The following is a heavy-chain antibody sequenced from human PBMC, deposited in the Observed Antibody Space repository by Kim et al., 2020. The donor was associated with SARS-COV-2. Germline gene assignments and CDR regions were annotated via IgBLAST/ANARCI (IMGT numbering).Heavy chain of an antibody. CDR2: T. CDR3: AKNPRLAGLDS. J-gene: IGHJ4*02. V-gene: IGHV3-23*05. D-gene: IGHD6-19*01. Sequence: TNYADPGKGRFTISRDNSKNTLYLQRSSLRAEDSAVYYCAKNPRLAGLDSWGQGTLVTVSS.